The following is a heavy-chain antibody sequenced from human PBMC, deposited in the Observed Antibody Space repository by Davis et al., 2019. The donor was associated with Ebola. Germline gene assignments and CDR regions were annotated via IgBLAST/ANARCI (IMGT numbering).Heavy chain of an antibody. CDR3: ARSRSPDY. V-gene: IGHV3-23*01. D-gene: IGHD3-10*01. CDR2: ISGGGDST. Sequence: PGGSLRLSCAASGFMFSSYAMSWVRQAPGKGLERVSVISGGGDSTYYIDSVKGRFTISRDNSKNTVSLQMNSLRAEDTAIYFCARSRSPDYWGQGTLVTVSS. CDR1: GFMFSSYA. J-gene: IGHJ4*02.